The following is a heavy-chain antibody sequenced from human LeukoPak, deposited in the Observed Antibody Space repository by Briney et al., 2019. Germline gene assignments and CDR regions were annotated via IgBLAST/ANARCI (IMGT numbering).Heavy chain of an antibody. CDR1: GFTFSSYS. D-gene: IGHD3-10*01. Sequence: GGSLRLSCAASGFTFSSYSMNWVRQAPGKGLEWVSSISSSSSYIYYADSVKGRFTISRDNAKNSLYLQMNSLRAEDTAVYYCARDSVFEDAFDIWGQGTIVTASS. CDR2: ISSSSSYI. J-gene: IGHJ3*02. CDR3: ARDSVFEDAFDI. V-gene: IGHV3-21*01.